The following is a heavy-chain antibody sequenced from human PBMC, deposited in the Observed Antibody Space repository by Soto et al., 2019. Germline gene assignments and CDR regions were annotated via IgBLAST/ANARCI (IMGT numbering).Heavy chain of an antibody. CDR3: ARGPSSTSPIYLDY. D-gene: IGHD2-2*01. V-gene: IGHV3-30-3*01. Sequence: VQLLESGGGLVQPGGSLRLSCAASGFTFSSYAMSWVRQAPGKGLEWVAVISYDGSNKYYADSVKGRFTISRDNSKNTLYLQMNSLRAEDTAVYYCARGPSSTSPIYLDYWGQGTLVTVSS. J-gene: IGHJ4*02. CDR2: ISYDGSNK. CDR1: GFTFSSYA.